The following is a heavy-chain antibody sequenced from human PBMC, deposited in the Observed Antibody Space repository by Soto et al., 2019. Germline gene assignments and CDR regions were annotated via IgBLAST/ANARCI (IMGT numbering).Heavy chain of an antibody. CDR2: ISGSGGST. D-gene: IGHD6-19*01. CDR3: ARGWQGDY. J-gene: IGHJ4*02. V-gene: IGHV3-23*01. CDR1: GFTFSNYA. Sequence: EVQLLESGGGLVQPGGSLRLSCAASGFTFSNYAMNWVRQAPGKGLEWVSAISGSGGSTYYADSEKGRFTISRDNSKNTLYLQMNSLRAEDTAVYYCARGWQGDYWGQGTLVTVSS.